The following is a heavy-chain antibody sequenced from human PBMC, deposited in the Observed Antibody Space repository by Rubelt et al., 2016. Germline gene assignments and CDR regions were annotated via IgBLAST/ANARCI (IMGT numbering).Heavy chain of an antibody. CDR3: ARQRDNIAPRFNY. J-gene: IGHJ4*02. V-gene: IGHV4-34*01. D-gene: IGHD6-13*01. Sequence: QVQLQQWGAGLLKPSETLSLTCAVYGGSFSGYYWSWIRQPPGKGLEWIGEINHSGSTNYNPSLKSRVTMSVDTSNDQFSLMLSSVTAADTAVYYWARQRDNIAPRFNYWGQGTLVTVSS. CDR2: INHSGST. CDR1: GGSFSGYY.